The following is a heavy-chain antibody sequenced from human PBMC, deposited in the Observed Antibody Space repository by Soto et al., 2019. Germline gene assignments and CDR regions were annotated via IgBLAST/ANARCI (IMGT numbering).Heavy chain of an antibody. CDR3: ARMSKTYYYALFDP. V-gene: IGHV4-31*03. CDR2: IYYSGST. CDR1: GGSISSGGYY. D-gene: IGHD3-10*01. Sequence: QVQLQESGPGLVKPSQTLSLTCTVSGGSISSGGYYWSWIRQHPGKGLEWIGYIYYSGSTYYNPSLRSRVTISVDTSKNQFSLKLSSVTAADTAVYYCARMSKTYYYALFDPWGQGTLVTVSS. J-gene: IGHJ5*02.